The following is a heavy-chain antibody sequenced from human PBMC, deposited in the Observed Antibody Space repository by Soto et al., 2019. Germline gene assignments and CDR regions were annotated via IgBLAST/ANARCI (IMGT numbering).Heavy chain of an antibody. CDR3: ATGEYYYDSSGYYYC. J-gene: IGHJ4*02. CDR2: ISSSSSYI. CDR1: GFTFSSYS. Sequence: EVQLVESGGGLVKPGGSLRLSCAASGFTFSSYSMNWVRQAPGKELEWVSSISSSSSYIYYADSVKGRFTISRDNAKNSLYLQMNSLRAEDTAVYYCATGEYYYDSSGYYYCWGQGTLVTVSS. V-gene: IGHV3-21*01. D-gene: IGHD3-22*01.